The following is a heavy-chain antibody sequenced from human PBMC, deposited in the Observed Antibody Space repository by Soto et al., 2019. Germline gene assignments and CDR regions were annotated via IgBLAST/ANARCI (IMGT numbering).Heavy chain of an antibody. CDR1: GGSISSSSYY. CDR3: ARLLRHNYYGMDV. V-gene: IGHV4-39*01. J-gene: IGHJ6*02. CDR2: IYYSGST. Sequence: SETLSLTCTVSGGSISSSSYYWGWIRQPPGKGLEWIGSIYYSGSTYYNPSLKSRVTISVDTSKNQFSLRLSSVTAADTAVYYCARLLRHNYYGMDVWGQGTTVTVSS. D-gene: IGHD5-12*01.